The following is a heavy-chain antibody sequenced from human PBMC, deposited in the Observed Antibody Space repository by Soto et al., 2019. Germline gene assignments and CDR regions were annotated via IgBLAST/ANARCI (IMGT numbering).Heavy chain of an antibody. D-gene: IGHD2-21*01. Sequence: QLQLQESGSGLVKPSQTLSLTCAVSGGSISSGGYSWSWIRQPPGKGLEWIGYIYRSGSTYYNPSLKSRVTISVDMSKIQFSLKLSSVTAADTAVYYCARAIARQGFDYWGQGTLVTVSS. CDR2: IYRSGST. CDR1: GGSISSGGYS. V-gene: IGHV4-30-2*01. CDR3: ARAIARQGFDY. J-gene: IGHJ4*02.